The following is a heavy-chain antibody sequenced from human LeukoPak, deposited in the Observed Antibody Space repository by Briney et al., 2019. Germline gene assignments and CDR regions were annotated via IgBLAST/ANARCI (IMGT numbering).Heavy chain of an antibody. CDR2: INHSGST. J-gene: IGHJ6*04. CDR1: GGSFSGYY. V-gene: IGHV4-34*01. Sequence: SETLSLTCAVYGGSFSGYYWSWIRQPPGKGLEWVGEINHSGSTNYNPSLKSRVTISVDKSKKRFSLKLSSVTAADTAVYYCAREGKRRPYYGSGTYGMDVWGKGTTVTVSS. D-gene: IGHD3-10*01. CDR3: AREGKRRPYYGSGTYGMDV.